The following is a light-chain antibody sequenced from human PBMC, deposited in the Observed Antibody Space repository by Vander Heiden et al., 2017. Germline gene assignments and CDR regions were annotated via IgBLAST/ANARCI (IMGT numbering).Light chain of an antibody. V-gene: IGKV3-15*01. CDR3: QQYNNWPPLT. Sequence: EIVMTQSPATLSVSPGESATLSCRARQSVGSNLAWCQQKPGQAPRLLIYGASTRATGIPARFSGSGSGTEFTLTISSLQSEDFAVYYCQQYNNWPPLTFGGGTKVEIK. CDR1: QSVGSN. CDR2: GAS. J-gene: IGKJ4*01.